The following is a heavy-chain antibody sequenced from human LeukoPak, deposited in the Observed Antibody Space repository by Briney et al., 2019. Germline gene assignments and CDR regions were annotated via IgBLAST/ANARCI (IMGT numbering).Heavy chain of an antibody. CDR3: ARGRVTGDIYYYYGMDV. CDR1: GYTFTSYD. V-gene: IGHV1-8*01. D-gene: IGHD7-27*01. Sequence: ASVKVSCKAFGYTFTSYDINWVRQATGQGLEWMGWMNPNSGNTGYAQKLQGRVTMTRNTSISTAYMELSSLRSEDTAVYYCARGRVTGDIYYYYGMDVWGQGTTVTVSS. J-gene: IGHJ6*02. CDR2: MNPNSGNT.